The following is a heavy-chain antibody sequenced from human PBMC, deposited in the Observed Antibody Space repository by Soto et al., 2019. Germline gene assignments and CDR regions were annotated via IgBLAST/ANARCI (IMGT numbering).Heavy chain of an antibody. Sequence: SETLSLTCTVSGGSISSYYWSWIRQPPGKGLEWIGYIYYSGSTNYNPSLKSRVTISRDNSKNTLFFQMNSLRVEDTAIYYCAKRDDSGGSRGAPFDYWGPGTLVTVSS. V-gene: IGHV4-59*12. J-gene: IGHJ4*01. CDR2: IYYSGST. D-gene: IGHD3-22*01. CDR1: GGSISSYY. CDR3: AKRDDSGGSRGAPFDY.